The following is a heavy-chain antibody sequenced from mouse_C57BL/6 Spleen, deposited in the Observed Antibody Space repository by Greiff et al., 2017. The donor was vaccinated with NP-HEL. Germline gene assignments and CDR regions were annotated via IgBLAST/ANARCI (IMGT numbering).Heavy chain of an antibody. V-gene: IGHV3-6*01. CDR3: ARENGYGGAMDY. D-gene: IGHD2-2*01. Sequence: EVKLVESGPGLVKPSQSLSLTCSVTGYSITSGYYWNWIRQFPGNKLEWMGYISYDGSNNYNPSLKNRISITRDTSKNQFFLKLNSVTTEDTATYYCARENGYGGAMDYWGQGTSVTVSS. CDR2: ISYDGSN. CDR1: GYSITSGYY. J-gene: IGHJ4*01.